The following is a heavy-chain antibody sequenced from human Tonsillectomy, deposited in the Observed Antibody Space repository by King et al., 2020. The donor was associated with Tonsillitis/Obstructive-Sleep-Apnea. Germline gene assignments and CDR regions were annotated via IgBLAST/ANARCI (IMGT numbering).Heavy chain of an antibody. D-gene: IGHD4-17*01. Sequence: QLQESGPGLVKPSGTLSLTCAVSGDSISSNNWWSWVRQPPGKGLEWLGEIYHSGSTTYSPSLKSRLTISADKSKNQFSLKLNSVTAADTAVYYCARHRRDYGLDYWGQGTLVPVSA. CDR2: IYHSGST. J-gene: IGHJ4*02. V-gene: IGHV4-4*02. CDR3: ARHRRDYGLDY. CDR1: GDSISSNNW.